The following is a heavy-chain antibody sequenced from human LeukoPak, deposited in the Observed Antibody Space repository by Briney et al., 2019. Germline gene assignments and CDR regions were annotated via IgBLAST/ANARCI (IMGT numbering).Heavy chain of an antibody. CDR2: IYYSGST. CDR3: ARHRPSSSWYYFDY. J-gene: IGHJ4*02. Sequence: PSETLSLTCTVSGGSISSSSYYWGWIRQPPGKGLEWIGSIYYSGSTYYNPSLKSRVTISVDTSKNQFSLKLSSVTAADTAVYYCARHRPSSSWYYFDYWGQGTLVTVSS. D-gene: IGHD6-13*01. CDR1: GGSISSSSYY. V-gene: IGHV4-39*01.